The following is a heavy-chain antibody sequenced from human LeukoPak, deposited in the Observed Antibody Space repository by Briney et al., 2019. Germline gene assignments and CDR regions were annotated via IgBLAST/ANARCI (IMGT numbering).Heavy chain of an antibody. CDR2: IYYSGST. D-gene: IGHD6-6*01. Sequence: PSETLSLTCTVSGGSISSSYWSWIRHLPGKLLEWVGYIYYSGSTNYNPSLKSRVTISVDTSKNQFSLKLSSVTAADTAVYYCARDIYSSSSGNWFDPWGQGTLVTVSS. V-gene: IGHV4-59*01. J-gene: IGHJ5*02. CDR1: GGSISSSY. CDR3: ARDIYSSSSGNWFDP.